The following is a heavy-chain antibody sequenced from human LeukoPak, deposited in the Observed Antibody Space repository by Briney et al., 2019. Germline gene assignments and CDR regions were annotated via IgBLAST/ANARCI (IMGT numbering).Heavy chain of an antibody. J-gene: IGHJ4*02. D-gene: IGHD6-13*01. V-gene: IGHV4-34*01. CDR1: GCSFSGYY. Sequence: PSETLSLAFGVYGCSFSGYYWSWSRPPPGNAPEWTGYIKHSGSTNYNPSLKSRVTISVDTSKNQCYLKMGSVTAADTAVYYCARGWHQLANFDYWGQGTLVTVSS. CDR3: ARGWHQLANFDY. CDR2: IKHSGST.